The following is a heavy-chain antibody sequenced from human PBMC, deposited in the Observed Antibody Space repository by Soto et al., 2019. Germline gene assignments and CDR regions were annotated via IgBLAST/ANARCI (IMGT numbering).Heavy chain of an antibody. CDR1: GFTFSSYT. CDR3: AKLQGEFYYSDS. J-gene: IGHJ4*02. CDR2: ISYDGSNK. V-gene: IGHV3-30*18. Sequence: QVQLVESGGGVVQPGKSLRLSCAASGFTFSSYTMHWVRQAPGKGLEWVAVISYDGSNKYYSDSVEGRFTISRDNSNNTLFLHMDSLRTEDTAIYHCAKLQGEFYYSDSWGQGALVTVSS. D-gene: IGHD2-21*01.